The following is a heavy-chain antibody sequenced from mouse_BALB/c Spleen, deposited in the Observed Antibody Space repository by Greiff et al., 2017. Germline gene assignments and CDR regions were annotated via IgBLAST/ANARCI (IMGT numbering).Heavy chain of an antibody. Sequence: QVQLKESGAELVRPGTSVKVSCKASGYAFTNYLIEWVKQRPGQGLEWIGVINPGSGGTNYNEKFKGKATLTADKSSSTAYMQLSSLTSDDSAVYFCARHYYGSHYAMDYWGQGTSVTVSS. CDR1: GYAFTNYL. J-gene: IGHJ4*01. CDR2: INPGSGGT. CDR3: ARHYYGSHYAMDY. V-gene: IGHV1-54*01. D-gene: IGHD1-1*01.